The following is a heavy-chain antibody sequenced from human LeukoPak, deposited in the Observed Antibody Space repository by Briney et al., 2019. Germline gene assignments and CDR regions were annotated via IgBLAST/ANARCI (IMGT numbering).Heavy chain of an antibody. J-gene: IGHJ5*02. V-gene: IGHV1-18*01. CDR2: ISAYNGNT. Sequence: ASVKVSCKASGYSFTSNVISWVRQAPGQGLEWMGWISAYNGNTNYAQKLQGRVTMTTDTSTSTAYMELRSLRSDDTAVYYCAREIIPGNWFDPWGQGTLVTVSS. CDR1: GYSFTSNV. D-gene: IGHD1-1*01. CDR3: AREIIPGNWFDP.